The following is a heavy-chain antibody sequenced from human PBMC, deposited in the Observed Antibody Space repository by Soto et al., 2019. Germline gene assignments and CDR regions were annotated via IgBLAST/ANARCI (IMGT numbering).Heavy chain of an antibody. D-gene: IGHD6-6*01. V-gene: IGHV4-30-2*01. CDR3: ASSRTAAPLNY. CDR2: IYHSGST. J-gene: IGHJ4*02. CDR1: GGSISSVGYS. Sequence: KPSETLSLTCAVSGGSISSVGYSWNWIRQPPGKGLEWIGYIYHSGSTYYSPSLKSRVTISVDRSTTQFTLKLSSVTAADTAVYYCASSRTAAPLNYWGQGALVTVSS.